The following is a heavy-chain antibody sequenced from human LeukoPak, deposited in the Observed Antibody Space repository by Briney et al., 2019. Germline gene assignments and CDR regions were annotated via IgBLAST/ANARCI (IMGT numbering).Heavy chain of an antibody. V-gene: IGHV3-7*01. CDR1: GFTFTNYW. CDR3: ARDAVRGGDCDF. Sequence: XRLSCAASGFTFTNYWMKWVRQAPGGGPEWLANINKDGSEEYYADSVKGRFTISRDNAKNSLYLQMNSLRAEDTAVYYCARDAVRGGDCDFWGQGTLVAVSS. CDR2: INKDGSEE. D-gene: IGHD2-21*02. J-gene: IGHJ4*02.